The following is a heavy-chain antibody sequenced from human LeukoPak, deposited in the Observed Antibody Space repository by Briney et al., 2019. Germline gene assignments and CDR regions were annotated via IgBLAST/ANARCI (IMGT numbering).Heavy chain of an antibody. CDR3: ARIYDD. D-gene: IGHD3-3*01. V-gene: IGHV4-34*01. CDR2: INHSGST. J-gene: IGHJ4*02. CDR1: GGSFSGYY. Sequence: SETLSLTCAVYGGSFSGYYWSWIRQPPGKGLEWIGEINHSGSTNYNPSLKSRVTRSVDTSKNQFSLKLSSVTAEGTAVYYCARIYDDWGQGTLVTVSS.